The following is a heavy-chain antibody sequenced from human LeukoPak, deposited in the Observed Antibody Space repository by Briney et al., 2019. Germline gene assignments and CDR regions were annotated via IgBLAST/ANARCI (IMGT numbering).Heavy chain of an antibody. J-gene: IGHJ4*02. CDR3: ARENTAMVQY. CDR2: IYYSGST. D-gene: IGHD5-18*01. Sequence: PSETLSLTCTVSGGSISSYYWSWIRQPPGKGLEWIGYIYYSGSTNYNPSLKSRVTISVDTSKNQFSLKLSSVTAADTAVYYCARENTAMVQYWGQGTLVTVSS. V-gene: IGHV4-59*01. CDR1: GGSISSYY.